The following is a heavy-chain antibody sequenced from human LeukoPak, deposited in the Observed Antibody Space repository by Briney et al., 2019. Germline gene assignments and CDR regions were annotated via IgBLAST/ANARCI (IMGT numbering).Heavy chain of an antibody. CDR2: IIPILGIA. Sequence: SVKVSCKASGGTFSSYAISWVRQAPGQGLEWMGRIIPILGIANYAQKFQGRVTITADESTSTAYMELSSLRSEDTAVYYCARGSRYSSSWWSTEGYYYYMDVWGKGTTVTVSS. J-gene: IGHJ6*03. V-gene: IGHV1-69*04. CDR3: ARGSRYSSSWWSTEGYYYYMDV. CDR1: GGTFSSYA. D-gene: IGHD6-13*01.